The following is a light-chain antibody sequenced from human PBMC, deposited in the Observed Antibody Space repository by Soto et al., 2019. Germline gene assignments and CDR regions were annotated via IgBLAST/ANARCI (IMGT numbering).Light chain of an antibody. Sequence: DIQMTQSPSTLSASVGERVTITCRPSQKVDNWVAWYQQKPGKAPKFLIYDASNLESGVPSRFSGRGSGTGFTLTISSLQPDDFATYYCQRYNSNSRTFGQGTRV. J-gene: IGKJ1*01. CDR3: QRYNSNSRT. CDR2: DAS. V-gene: IGKV1-5*01. CDR1: QKVDNW.